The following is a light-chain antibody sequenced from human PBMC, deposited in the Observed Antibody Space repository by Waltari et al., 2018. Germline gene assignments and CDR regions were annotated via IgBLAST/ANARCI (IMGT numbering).Light chain of an antibody. J-gene: IGLJ3*02. CDR1: GGRFATIS. Sequence: FILTQSHSVSESPWRTVTISCSGSGGRFATISVQWYQQRPGSAPTTVIYADNQRPSGVPDRFSGSVDSSSNSASLTISGLQTEDEADYYCQSYDGDRSWVFGGGTKLTVL. V-gene: IGLV6-57*02. CDR3: QSYDGDRSWV. CDR2: ADN.